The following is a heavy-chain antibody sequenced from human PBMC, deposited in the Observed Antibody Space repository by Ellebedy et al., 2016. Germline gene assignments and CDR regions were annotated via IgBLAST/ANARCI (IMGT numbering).Heavy chain of an antibody. J-gene: IGHJ4*02. Sequence: SETLSLTCTVSGGSISSGDYYWSWIRQPPGKGLEWIGNIYYSGSTNYNPSLKSRVTISVDTSKNQFSLKLSSVTAADTAVYYCARHSASGWYLTPFDYWGQGTLVTVSS. V-gene: IGHV4-39*01. CDR1: GGSISSGDYY. CDR3: ARHSASGWYLTPFDY. CDR2: IYYSGST. D-gene: IGHD6-19*01.